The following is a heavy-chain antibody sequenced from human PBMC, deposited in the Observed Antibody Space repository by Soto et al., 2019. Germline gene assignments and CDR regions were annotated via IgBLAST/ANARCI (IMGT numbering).Heavy chain of an antibody. Sequence: SETLSLTCTVSGGSISSYYWNRIRQPPGKGLEWIGYIYNSGSTNYNPSLKSRVTISVDTSKNQFSLKLSSVTAADTAVYYCARGGSGWSRDYFDYWGQGALVTVSS. CDR2: IYNSGST. J-gene: IGHJ4*02. D-gene: IGHD6-19*01. CDR1: GGSISSYY. V-gene: IGHV4-59*01. CDR3: ARGGSGWSRDYFDY.